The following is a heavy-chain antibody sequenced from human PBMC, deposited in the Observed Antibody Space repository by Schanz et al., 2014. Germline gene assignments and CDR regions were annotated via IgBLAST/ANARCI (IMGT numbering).Heavy chain of an antibody. D-gene: IGHD2-21*02. Sequence: EAQLLESGGGLVQPGGSLRLSCAASGFNFSNHALSWVRQAPGKGLEWVSGIGGSGDSTHYADSVKGRFTISRDNTRNSLYLQMNSLRAEDTAVYYCARPSDSSWYMDVWGKGTTVTVSS. CDR1: GFNFSNHA. CDR2: IGGSGDST. V-gene: IGHV3-23*01. CDR3: ARPSDSSWYMDV. J-gene: IGHJ6*03.